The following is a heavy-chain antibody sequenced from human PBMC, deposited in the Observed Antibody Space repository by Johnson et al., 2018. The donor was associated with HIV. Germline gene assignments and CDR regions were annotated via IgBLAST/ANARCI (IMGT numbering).Heavy chain of an antibody. CDR1: GFTVSSNY. V-gene: IGHV3-66*02. CDR2: IYSGGGT. CDR3: ARTRQGAFDI. Sequence: VQLVESGGGLVQPGGSLRLSCAASGFTVSSNYMSWVRQAPGKGLEWVSVIYSGGGTYYEDSVKGRFTIYRDNSKNTLYLQMNSLRPQDTAVYYCARTRQGAFDIWGQGTMVTVSS. J-gene: IGHJ3*02.